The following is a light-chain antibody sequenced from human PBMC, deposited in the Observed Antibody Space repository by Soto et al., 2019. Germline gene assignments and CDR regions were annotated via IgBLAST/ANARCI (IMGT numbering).Light chain of an antibody. V-gene: IGKV3-11*01. CDR2: DAS. Sequence: EIVLTQSPATLSLSPGERATLSCRASQSVSSYLAWYQQKPGQAPRLLIYDASNWATGIPARFSGSGYGTDFTPTNSSLEPEDFADYYWQPGSNWPPLFGQGTRLEIK. J-gene: IGKJ5*01. CDR1: QSVSSY. CDR3: QPGSNWPPL.